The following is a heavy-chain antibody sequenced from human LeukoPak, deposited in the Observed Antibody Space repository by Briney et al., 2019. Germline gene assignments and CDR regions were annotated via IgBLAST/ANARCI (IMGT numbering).Heavy chain of an antibody. D-gene: IGHD2-15*01. V-gene: IGHV4-34*01. Sequence: PETLSLTCAVYGGSFSGYYWSWIRQPPGKGLEWIGEINHGGSTNYNPSLKSRVTISVDTSKNQFSLNLSSVTAADTAVYYCARGASGQDFDYWGQGTLVTVSS. CDR3: ARGASGQDFDY. J-gene: IGHJ4*02. CDR2: INHGGST. CDR1: GGSFSGYY.